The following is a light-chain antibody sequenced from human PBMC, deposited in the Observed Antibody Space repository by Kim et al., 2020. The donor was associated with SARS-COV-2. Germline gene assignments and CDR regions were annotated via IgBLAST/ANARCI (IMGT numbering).Light chain of an antibody. J-gene: IGLJ7*01. Sequence: PGKTARITCGGNNMGSKSVHWYQQKPGQAPVLVIYYDSDRPSGIPERFSGSNSGNTATLTISRVEAGDEADYYCQVWDSSSDHAVFGAGTQLTVL. CDR3: QVWDSSSDHAV. V-gene: IGLV3-21*04. CDR2: YDS. CDR1: NMGSKS.